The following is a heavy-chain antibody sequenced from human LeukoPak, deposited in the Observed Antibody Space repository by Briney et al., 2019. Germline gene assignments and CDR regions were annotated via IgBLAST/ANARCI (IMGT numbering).Heavy chain of an antibody. CDR3: AKSAGRDGYRDVFDI. D-gene: IGHD5-24*01. V-gene: IGHV3-48*04. CDR2: VSISSGTI. Sequence: PGGSLRLSCAASGFTFIGHNMNWVRQAPGKGLEWVSFVSISSGTIYYADSVKGRFRISRDNAKSSLDLEMNSLRAEDTAVYHCAKSAGRDGYRDVFDIWGQGTVVTVSS. J-gene: IGHJ3*02. CDR1: GFTFIGHN.